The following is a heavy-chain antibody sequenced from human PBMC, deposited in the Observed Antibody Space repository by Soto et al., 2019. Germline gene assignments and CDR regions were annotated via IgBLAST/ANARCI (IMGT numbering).Heavy chain of an antibody. J-gene: IGHJ4*02. Sequence: VQLVQSGAEVRKPGSSVKVSCKASGGTFNNDAISWVRQAPGQRLEWMGGIMPLFGAPNYAPDFQGRVTITADESTNTVYMELRRLTSEDTAMYFCAKARGESTMVQDDCFDYWGQGTLVSVAS. CDR3: AKARGESTMVQDDCFDY. V-gene: IGHV1-69*01. D-gene: IGHD3-10*01. CDR1: GGTFNNDA. CDR2: IMPLFGAP.